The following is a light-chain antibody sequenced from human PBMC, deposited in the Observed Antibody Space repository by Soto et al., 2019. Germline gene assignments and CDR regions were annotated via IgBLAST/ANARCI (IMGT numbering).Light chain of an antibody. J-gene: IGKJ1*01. CDR3: QQYSSYSPVL. CDR2: KAS. Sequence: DIQVAQYPSTLSASVGDRVTITCRASQSISTWLAWYQHKPGTAPKLLIYKASTLDRGVSSRFSGSGSETEFALTIGSLQPEDSATYYCQQYSSYSPVLFGQGTKVEI. CDR1: QSISTW. V-gene: IGKV1-5*03.